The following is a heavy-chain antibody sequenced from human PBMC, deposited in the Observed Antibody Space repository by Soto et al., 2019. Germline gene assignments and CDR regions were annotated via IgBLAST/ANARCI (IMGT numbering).Heavy chain of an antibody. CDR1: GFTFIDYY. V-gene: IGHV3-11*01. J-gene: IGHJ4*02. D-gene: IGHD1-26*01. CDR3: AKLQEASGLVTSYIDF. Sequence: PGGSLRLSCAAAGFTFIDYYMSCIRQAPGKGLEWVSYISSSGSTIYYADSVKGRFTITRDNSKNTMSLQLNSLRAEDTAVYYCAKLQEASGLVTSYIDFWGQGSLVTVSS. CDR2: ISSSGSTI.